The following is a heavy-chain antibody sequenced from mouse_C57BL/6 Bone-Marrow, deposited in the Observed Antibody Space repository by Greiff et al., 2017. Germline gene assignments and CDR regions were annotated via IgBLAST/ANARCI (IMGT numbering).Heavy chain of an antibody. D-gene: IGHD1-1*01. CDR1: GYTFTSYW. CDR2: INPSNGGT. CDR3: ARPSPYYGSSPWFAY. Sequence: QVQLQQPGTELVKPGASVKLSCKASGYTFTSYWMHWVKQRPGQGLEWIGNINPSNGGTNYNEKFKSKATLTVDKSSSTAYMQLSRLTSEDSAVYYCARPSPYYGSSPWFAYWGQGTLVTVSA. V-gene: IGHV1-53*01. J-gene: IGHJ3*01.